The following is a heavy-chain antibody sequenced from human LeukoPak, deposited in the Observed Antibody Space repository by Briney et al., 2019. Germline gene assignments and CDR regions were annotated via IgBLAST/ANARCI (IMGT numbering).Heavy chain of an antibody. CDR3: ARDFGGNSYGLDV. J-gene: IGHJ6*02. CDR2: IRYDGTGK. Sequence: GGSLSLPCSASGFTFSGYGMDWVRQAPGKGLEWVAHIRYDGTGKYYADSVKGRFTISRDNSKNTLYLQMNSLRAEDTAVYYCARDFGGNSYGLDVWGQGTTVTVSS. V-gene: IGHV3-30*02. D-gene: IGHD4-23*01. CDR1: GFTFSGYG.